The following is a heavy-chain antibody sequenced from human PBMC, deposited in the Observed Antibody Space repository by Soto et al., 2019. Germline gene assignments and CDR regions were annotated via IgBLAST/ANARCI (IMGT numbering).Heavy chain of an antibody. CDR3: ARKGSSWYSNSWFDP. D-gene: IGHD6-13*01. CDR2: IYYSGST. J-gene: IGHJ5*02. V-gene: IGHV4-59*01. CDR1: GGSISSYY. Sequence: PSATLALTCPVSGGSISSYYWSWLRQPPGKGLEWIGYIYYSGSTNYNPSLKSRVTISVDTSKNQFSLKLSSVTAADTAVYYCARKGSSWYSNSWFDPWGQGTLVTGSS.